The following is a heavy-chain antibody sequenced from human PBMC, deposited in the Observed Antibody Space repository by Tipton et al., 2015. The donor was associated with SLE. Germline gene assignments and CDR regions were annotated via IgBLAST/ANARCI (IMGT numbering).Heavy chain of an antibody. CDR2: ISAYNGNT. CDR3: AREIAYCGGDCSYYFDY. V-gene: IGHV1-18*04. J-gene: IGHJ4*02. D-gene: IGHD2-21*02. CDR1: GYTFTSYG. Sequence: QSGPEVKEPGASVKVSCKASGYTFTSYGISWVRQAPGQGLEWMGWISAYNGNTNYAQKLQGRVTMTTDTSTSTAYMELRSLRSDDTAVYYCAREIAYCGGDCSYYFDYWGQGTLVTVSS.